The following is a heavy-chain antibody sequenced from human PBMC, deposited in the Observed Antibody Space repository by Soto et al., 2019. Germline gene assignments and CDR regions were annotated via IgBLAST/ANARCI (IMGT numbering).Heavy chain of an antibody. Sequence: SETLSLTCTVSGGSIGTYYWSWIRQPPGKGLEWIGYIDYSGSTNCNPSLKSRVTISVDTSKNQFSLKLSSVTAADTAVYYCARARRSPGRIDPSDIWGQGTMVTVSS. J-gene: IGHJ3*02. CDR1: GGSIGTYY. D-gene: IGHD1-26*01. V-gene: IGHV4-59*01. CDR3: ARARRSPGRIDPSDI. CDR2: IDYSGST.